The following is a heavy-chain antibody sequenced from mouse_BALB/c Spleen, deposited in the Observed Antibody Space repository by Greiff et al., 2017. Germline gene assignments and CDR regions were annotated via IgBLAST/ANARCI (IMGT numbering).Heavy chain of an antibody. CDR2: ISSGGSYT. D-gene: IGHD2-4*01. CDR3: TREDDYDGFYYAMDY. V-gene: IGHV5-6*01. CDR1: GFTFSSYG. J-gene: IGHJ4*01. Sequence: EVKLMESGGDLVKPGGSLKLSCAASGFTFSSYGMSWVRQTPDKRLEWVATISSGGSYTYYPDSVKGRFTISRDNAKNTLYLQMSSLKSEDTAMYYCTREDDYDGFYYAMDYWCQGTSVTVSS.